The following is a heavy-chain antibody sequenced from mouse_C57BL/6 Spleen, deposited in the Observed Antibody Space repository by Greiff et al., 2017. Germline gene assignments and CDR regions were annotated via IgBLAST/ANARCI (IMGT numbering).Heavy chain of an antibody. V-gene: IGHV1-85*01. Sequence: QVHVKQSGPELVKPGASVKLSCKASGYTFTSYDINWVKQRPGQGLEWIGWIYPRDGSTKYNEKFKGKATLTVDTSSSTAYMELHSLTSEDSAVYFCARCYYCSSYRYFDYWGQGTTLTVSS. CDR1: GYTFTSYD. D-gene: IGHD1-1*01. CDR2: IYPRDGST. CDR3: ARCYYCSSYRYFDY. J-gene: IGHJ2*01.